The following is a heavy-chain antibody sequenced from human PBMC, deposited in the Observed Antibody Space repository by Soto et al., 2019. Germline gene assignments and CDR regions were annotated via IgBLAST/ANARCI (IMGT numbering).Heavy chain of an antibody. Sequence: EVQLLESGGGLVQPGGSLRLSCAASGFTFSSYAMSWVRQAPGKGLEWVSAISGSGGSTYYADSVKGRFTISRDNSKNTLYLQMNSLGAEDTAVYYCAKDLRFCSGGSCYSEWMMPLAFDIWGQGTMVNVSS. V-gene: IGHV3-23*01. CDR1: GFTFSSYA. J-gene: IGHJ3*02. CDR3: AKDLRFCSGGSCYSEWMMPLAFDI. CDR2: ISGSGGST. D-gene: IGHD2-15*01.